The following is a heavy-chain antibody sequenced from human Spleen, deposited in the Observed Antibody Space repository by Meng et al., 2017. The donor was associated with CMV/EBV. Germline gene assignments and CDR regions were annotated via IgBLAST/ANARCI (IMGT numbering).Heavy chain of an antibody. CDR1: GFPFSRYG. CDR2: IWYDGSYT. D-gene: IGHD3-3*01. J-gene: IGHJ4*02. Sequence: SGFPFSRYGMHWVRQAPGKGLGWVAVIWYDGSYTYYADSVKGRFTISRDNYKSAVYLQMNSLRAEDTAVYYCAKTRREHYDFWSGADYWGQGTLVTVSS. CDR3: AKTRREHYDFWSGADY. V-gene: IGHV3-33*06.